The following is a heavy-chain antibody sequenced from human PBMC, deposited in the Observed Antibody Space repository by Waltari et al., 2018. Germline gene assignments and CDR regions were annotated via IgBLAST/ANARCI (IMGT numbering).Heavy chain of an antibody. CDR3: ARDRGRGLYLDS. Sequence: NLWNWARQYPGKGLEWIGQVHGSGRTNYNPSLASRVTVSLDTFNNQCALKVASATAADTAVYYYARDRGRGLYLDSWGTGTLVTVSP. V-gene: IGHV4-4*02. CDR2: VHGSGRT. D-gene: IGHD2-15*01. J-gene: IGHJ4*02. CDR1: NL.